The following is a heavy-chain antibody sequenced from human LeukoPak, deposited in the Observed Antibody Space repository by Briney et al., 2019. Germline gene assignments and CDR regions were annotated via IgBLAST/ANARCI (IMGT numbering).Heavy chain of an antibody. CDR1: GFTFSSYA. D-gene: IGHD1-1*01. CDR3: AKGYDGGYYYGMDV. V-gene: IGHV3-23*01. J-gene: IGHJ6*02. CDR2: ISGSGGST. Sequence: GGSLRLSCAASGFTFSSYAMSWVRQAPGKGLEWVSAISGSGGSTYYADSVKGRFTISRDNSKNTLYLQMNSLRAEDTAVYYCAKGYDGGYYYGMDVWGHGTTVSVSS.